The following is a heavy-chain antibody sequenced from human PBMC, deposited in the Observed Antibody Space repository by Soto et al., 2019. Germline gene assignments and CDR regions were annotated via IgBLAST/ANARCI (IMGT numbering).Heavy chain of an antibody. CDR1: GGSISISNW. J-gene: IGHJ6*02. D-gene: IGHD5-12*01. Sequence: SETLSLTCAVSGGSISISNWWSWVRQPPGKGLEWIGEIYHSGSTNYNPSLKSRVTISVDKSKNQFSLKLSSVTAADTAVYYCARVSGIVATISSGYYGMDVWGQGTTVTVSS. CDR2: IYHSGST. CDR3: ARVSGIVATISSGYYGMDV. V-gene: IGHV4-4*02.